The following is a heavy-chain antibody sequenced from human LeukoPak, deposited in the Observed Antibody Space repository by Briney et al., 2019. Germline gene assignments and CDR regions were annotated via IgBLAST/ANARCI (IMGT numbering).Heavy chain of an antibody. V-gene: IGHV4-4*07. CDR3: AREWRY. Sequence: SETLSLTCTVSGDSISFYYWTWIRQPAGKGLQWIGRIYSSGSTNYNPSLKSRVTISLDKSKNQFSLRLTSVTAADTAVYYCAREWRYWGQGTLVTVSS. CDR2: IYSSGST. D-gene: IGHD3-3*01. CDR1: GDSISFYY. J-gene: IGHJ4*02.